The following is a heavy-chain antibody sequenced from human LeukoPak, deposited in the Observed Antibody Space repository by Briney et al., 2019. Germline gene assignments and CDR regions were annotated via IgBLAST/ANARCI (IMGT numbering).Heavy chain of an antibody. J-gene: IGHJ4*02. CDR1: GFTFSSYS. D-gene: IGHD6-13*01. V-gene: IGHV3-7*04. CDR2: IKLDGSDE. Sequence: GGSLRLSCAASGFTFSSYSMNWVRQAPGKGLEWVANIKLDGSDEYYVDSVKGRFTISRDNAKNSLYLQMNSLGAEDTAVYYCARGAGRPDYWGQGTLVTVSS. CDR3: ARGAGRPDY.